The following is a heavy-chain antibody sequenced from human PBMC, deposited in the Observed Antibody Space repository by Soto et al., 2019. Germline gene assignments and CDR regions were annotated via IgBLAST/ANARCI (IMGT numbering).Heavy chain of an antibody. V-gene: IGHV4-39*01. J-gene: IGHJ5*02. CDR2: IYYSGST. Sequence: PSETLSLTCTVSGGSISSSSYFWGWIRQPPGKGLEWIGSIYYSGSTYYNPSLKSRVTVSVDTSKNQFSLKLSSVTAADTAVYYCARHPSDFWFDHWGQGTLVTVSS. CDR1: GGSISSSSYF. CDR3: ARHPSDFWFDH. D-gene: IGHD2-21*02.